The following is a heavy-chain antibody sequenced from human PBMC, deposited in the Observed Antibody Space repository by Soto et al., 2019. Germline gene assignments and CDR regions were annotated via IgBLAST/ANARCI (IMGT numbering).Heavy chain of an antibody. Sequence: QITLKESGPTLVKPTQTLTLTCTLSGFSLSTTAKSVAWIRQPPGKALEWLSVIYWDDDKRYSPSLNTRLTIAKDTSKNQVVLKLTNMDPSDTGTYYCAHSRGDGDYFPYWGQGTLVSVSS. V-gene: IGHV2-5*02. CDR1: GFSLSTTAKS. CDR2: IYWDDDK. D-gene: IGHD3-16*01. J-gene: IGHJ4*02. CDR3: AHSRGDGDYFPY.